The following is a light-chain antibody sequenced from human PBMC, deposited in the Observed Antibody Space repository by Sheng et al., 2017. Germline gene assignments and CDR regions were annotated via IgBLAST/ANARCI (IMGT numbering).Light chain of an antibody. V-gene: IGKV3-20*01. CDR1: ESVGGSY. CDR3: QQYGNSPQT. Sequence: ETLLTQSPDTLSLSPGDRATLSCRASESVGGSYLAWYQQKPAQAPRLLVIRASTRAPGIPDRFSGSASGTDFTLTISRLEPEDFAVYFCQQYGNSPQTFGQGTKVEVK. CDR2: RAS. J-gene: IGKJ1*01.